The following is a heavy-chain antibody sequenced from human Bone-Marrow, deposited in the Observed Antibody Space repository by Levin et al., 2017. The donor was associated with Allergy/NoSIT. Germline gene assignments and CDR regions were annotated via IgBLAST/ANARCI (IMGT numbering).Heavy chain of an antibody. V-gene: IGHV3-7*04. J-gene: IGHJ4*02. CDR1: EFTFSNHW. Sequence: GGSLRLSCAASEFTFSNHWMRWVRQAPGNGLERVADIKQDGSETQYVDDVKGRFAVSRDNARNSVYLQMNSLRVEDTAVYYCARGTYSAGWFYDYWGQGALVTVSS. D-gene: IGHD6-19*01. CDR2: IKQDGSET. CDR3: ARGTYSAGWFYDY.